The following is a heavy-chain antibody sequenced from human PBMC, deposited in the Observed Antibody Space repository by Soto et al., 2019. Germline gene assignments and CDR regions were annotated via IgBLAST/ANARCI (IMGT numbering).Heavy chain of an antibody. Sequence: EVQLVESGGGLVKPGGSLRLSCAASGFTFSSYSMNWVRQAPGKGLEWVSSISSSSSYIYYADSVKGRFTISRDNAKNSLYLQMNSLRAEDTAVYYCARGGGYHGGWFDPWGQGTLVTVSS. CDR1: GFTFSSYS. CDR3: ARGGGYHGGWFDP. D-gene: IGHD5-12*01. V-gene: IGHV3-21*01. CDR2: ISSSSSYI. J-gene: IGHJ5*02.